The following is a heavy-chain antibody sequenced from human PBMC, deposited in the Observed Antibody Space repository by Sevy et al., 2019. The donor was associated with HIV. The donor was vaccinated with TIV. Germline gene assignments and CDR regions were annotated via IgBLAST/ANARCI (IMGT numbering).Heavy chain of an antibody. J-gene: IGHJ4*02. Sequence: SETLSLTCTVSGGSITSLYWNWTRQPPGKGLEWMANIYYNGHINYNPALKSRVTLSLDTSKNQFSLRLSSVTAADTAMYYCAGENAWGRGYSWGQGTLVTVSS. CDR3: AGENAWGRGYS. CDR1: GGSITSLY. D-gene: IGHD1-26*01. V-gene: IGHV4-59*08. CDR2: IYYNGHI.